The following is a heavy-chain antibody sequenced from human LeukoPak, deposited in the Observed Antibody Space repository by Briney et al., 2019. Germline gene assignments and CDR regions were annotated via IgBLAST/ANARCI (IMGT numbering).Heavy chain of an antibody. D-gene: IGHD6-19*01. CDR1: VITLGSSS. V-gene: IGHV3-23*01. CDR2: ISSSGATT. J-gene: IGHJ4*01. Sequence: GGSLRLSCAASVITLGSSSMSWVSQAPGKGLEWVAGISSSGATTYYADSLKGRFTISRDNSKNTLYLQMNSLRAEDTAVYYCAGRTVVPGTLEFWAQGILVTVSS. CDR3: AGRTVVPGTLEF.